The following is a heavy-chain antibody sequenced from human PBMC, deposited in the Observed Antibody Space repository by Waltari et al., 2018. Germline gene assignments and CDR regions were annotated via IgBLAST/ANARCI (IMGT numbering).Heavy chain of an antibody. CDR3: ARSGGGTTTFGVAE. J-gene: IGHJ4*02. CDR2: INPNSGDT. V-gene: IGHV1-2*06. D-gene: IGHD3-3*01. CDR1: GYTFTGLF. Sequence: QVQLGQSGAEVKKSGASVEVSCTASGYTFTGLFITWVLQAPGQGLEWMGRINPNSGDTSYAKRFQGRVTMTGDTSITTAYMELTGLRSDDTAIYYCARSGGGTTTFGVAEWGQGSLVTVSS.